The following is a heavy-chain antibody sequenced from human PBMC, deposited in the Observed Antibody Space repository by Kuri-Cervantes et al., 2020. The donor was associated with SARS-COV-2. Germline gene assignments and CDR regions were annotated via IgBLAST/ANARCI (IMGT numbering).Heavy chain of an antibody. CDR1: GFTFSSDT. J-gene: IGHJ4*02. CDR2: ISSRNSAI. V-gene: IGHV3-48*01. CDR3: TRENGYIAY. D-gene: IGHD3-22*01. Sequence: GESLKISCAASGFTFSSDTTMWVRQAPGKGPEWVSYISSRNSAIYYADSVKGRFTISRDNAKNSLYLQMNSLRAEDTAVYYCTRENGYIAYWGQGTLVTVSS.